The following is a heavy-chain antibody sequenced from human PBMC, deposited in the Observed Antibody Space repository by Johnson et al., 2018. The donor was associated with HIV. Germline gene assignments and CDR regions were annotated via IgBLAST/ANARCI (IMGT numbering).Heavy chain of an antibody. J-gene: IGHJ3*02. CDR2: ITYDGSNK. V-gene: IGHV3-30-3*02. CDR3: AKPGSSGWYPDAFDI. CDR1: GFTFSSYA. D-gene: IGHD6-19*01. Sequence: QVQLVESGGGVVQPGGSLRLSCAASGFTFSSYAMHWVRQAPGQGLEWVAVITYDGSNKYYADSVKGRFTISRDNSKNTLYLQMNSLRAEDTAVYYCAKPGSSGWYPDAFDIWGQGTMVTVSS.